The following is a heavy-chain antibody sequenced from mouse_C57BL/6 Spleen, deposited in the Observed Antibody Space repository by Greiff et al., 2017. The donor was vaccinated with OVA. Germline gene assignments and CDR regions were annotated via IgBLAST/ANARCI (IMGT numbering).Heavy chain of an antibody. D-gene: IGHD3-2*02. Sequence: VQLQQSGPVLVKPGASVKMSCKASGYTFTDYYMNWVKQSHGKSLEWIGVINPYNGGTSYNQKFKGKATLTVDKSSSTAYMELNSLTSEDSAVYYCASEELRLPFAYWGQGTLVTVSA. CDR1: GYTFTDYY. CDR2: INPYNGGT. V-gene: IGHV1-19*01. CDR3: ASEELRLPFAY. J-gene: IGHJ3*01.